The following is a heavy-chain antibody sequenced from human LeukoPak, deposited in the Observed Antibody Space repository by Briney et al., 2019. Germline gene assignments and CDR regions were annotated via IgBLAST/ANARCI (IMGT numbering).Heavy chain of an antibody. J-gene: IGHJ4*02. CDR1: GFSFTDYP. D-gene: IGHD3-9*01. CDR3: ASDQRYAFDY. Sequence: GGSLRLSCAPSGFSFTDYPMNWVRQAPGRGLEWVSNIRTSAEGANYAYYADSVEGRVTISRDDAKNTLYLHMNSLRDDDTAVYYCASDQRYAFDYWGQGILVTVSS. V-gene: IGHV3-48*02. CDR2: IRTSAEGANYA.